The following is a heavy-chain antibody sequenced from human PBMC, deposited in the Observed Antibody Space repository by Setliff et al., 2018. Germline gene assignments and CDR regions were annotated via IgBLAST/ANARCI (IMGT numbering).Heavy chain of an antibody. CDR1: GYTFTGYS. D-gene: IGHD5-12*01. V-gene: IGHV1-2*06. J-gene: IGHJ4*02. CDR2: INPNSGGT. CDR3: ARGPGGYGDSLDY. Sequence: GASVKVSCKASGYTFTGYSMHWVRQAPGQGLEWMGRINPNSGGTNYAQKFQGRVTMTRDTSISTAYMELSSLRSDDTAVYYCARGPGGYGDSLDYWGPGTLVTVSS.